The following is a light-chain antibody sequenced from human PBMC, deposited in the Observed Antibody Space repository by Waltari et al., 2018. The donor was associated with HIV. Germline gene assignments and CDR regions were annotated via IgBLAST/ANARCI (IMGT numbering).Light chain of an antibody. CDR1: QSVSSSY. Sequence: EIVLTQSPGTLSLPPGERATLSCRASQSVSSSYLAWYQQKPGQAPRLLIYGASSRATGIPDRFSGSGSGTDFTLTISRLEPEDFAVYYCQQRSYWPFTFGQGTKLEIK. CDR3: QQRSYWPFT. J-gene: IGKJ2*01. CDR2: GAS. V-gene: IGKV3D-20*02.